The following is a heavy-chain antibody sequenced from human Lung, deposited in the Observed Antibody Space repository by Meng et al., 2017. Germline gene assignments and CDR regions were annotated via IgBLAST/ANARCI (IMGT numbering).Heavy chain of an antibody. CDR1: VYIFPAYW. CDR2: IDPKSGDT. Sequence: VNEAVPSENVLYKPAVYIFPAYWLHWVRRSPGQGLEWMGRIDPKSGDTHYAQRFQGRVTMTGDTSIGTAYMELSGLRSEDTAMYYCARDEDISAAGKLFGDYWGQGTLVTVSS. D-gene: IGHD6-13*01. CDR3: ARDEDISAAGKLFGDY. J-gene: IGHJ4*02. V-gene: IGHV1-2*06.